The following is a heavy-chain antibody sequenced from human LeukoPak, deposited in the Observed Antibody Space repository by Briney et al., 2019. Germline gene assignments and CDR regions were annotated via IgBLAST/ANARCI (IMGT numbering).Heavy chain of an antibody. J-gene: IGHJ6*03. CDR2: IGSSGSYI. CDR3: ARDGRKGSYYNSGYYMDV. D-gene: IGHD3-10*01. V-gene: IGHV3-21*01. CDR1: GFTFSSYH. Sequence: GGSLRLSCEVSGFTFSSYHMNWVRQAPGKGLEWVSSIGSSGSYIYYADSVKGRFTISRDNAGKSLYLQMNSLRAEDTAVYYCARDGRKGSYYNSGYYMDVWGNGTTVTVSS.